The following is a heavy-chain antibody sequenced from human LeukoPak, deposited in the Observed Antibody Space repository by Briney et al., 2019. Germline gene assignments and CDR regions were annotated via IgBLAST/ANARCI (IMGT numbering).Heavy chain of an antibody. CDR1: GGSMSSYY. CDR2: IYYSGCT. D-gene: IGHD1-20*01. Sequence: PSETLSLTCNVSGGSMSSYYWSWIRQPPGKGLEWIGYIYYSGCTNYNPSLNSRVTISVDTSKNQFSLKLSSVTAADTAVYYCARGRYNWNYWGQGILVTVSS. J-gene: IGHJ4*02. CDR3: ARGRYNWNY. V-gene: IGHV4-59*01.